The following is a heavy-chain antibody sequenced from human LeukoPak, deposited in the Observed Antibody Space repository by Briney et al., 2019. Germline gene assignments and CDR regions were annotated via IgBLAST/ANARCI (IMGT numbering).Heavy chain of an antibody. Sequence: SETLSLTCAVYGGSFSGYYWSWIRQPPGKGLEWIGEINHSGSTNYNPSLKSRVTISVDTSKNQFSLKLSSVTAADTAVYYCARGTLVEYSSGWYGGDYWGQGTLVTVSS. CDR1: GGSFSGYY. J-gene: IGHJ4*02. CDR3: ARGTLVEYSSGWYGGDY. V-gene: IGHV4-34*01. CDR2: INHSGST. D-gene: IGHD6-19*01.